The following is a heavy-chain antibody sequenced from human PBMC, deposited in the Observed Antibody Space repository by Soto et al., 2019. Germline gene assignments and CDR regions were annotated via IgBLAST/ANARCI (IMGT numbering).Heavy chain of an antibody. Sequence: QVQWVESGGGVVQPGRSRRLSCAASGFTFRSYGMHWVRQAPGKGLEWAAVISYDGSNEYYADSVKGRFTISRDNSKNTLFLQMNSLRVEDTAVYYCAKDLGGFIGYDKGLFDYWGQGTLVTVSS. CDR1: GFTFRSYG. V-gene: IGHV3-30*18. D-gene: IGHD5-12*01. J-gene: IGHJ4*02. CDR3: AKDLGGFIGYDKGLFDY. CDR2: ISYDGSNE.